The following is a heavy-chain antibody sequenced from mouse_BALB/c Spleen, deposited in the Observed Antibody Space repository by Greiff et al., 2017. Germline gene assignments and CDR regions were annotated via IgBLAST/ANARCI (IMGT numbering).Heavy chain of an antibody. D-gene: IGHD3-2*01. J-gene: IGHJ3*01. CDR2: IDPENGNT. V-gene: IGHV14-1*02. CDR3: ARSGQLGLPFAY. Sequence: VQLKQSGAELVRPGALVKLSCKASGFNIKDYYMHWVKQRPEQGLEWIGWIDPENGNTIYDPKFQGKASITADTSSNTAYLQLSSLTSEDTAVYYCARSGQLGLPFAYWGQGTLVTVSA. CDR1: GFNIKDYY.